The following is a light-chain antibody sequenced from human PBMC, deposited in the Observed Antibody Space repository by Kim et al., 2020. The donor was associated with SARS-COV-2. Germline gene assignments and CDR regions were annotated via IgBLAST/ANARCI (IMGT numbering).Light chain of an antibody. Sequence: ELTQPPSASGTPGQRVTISCSGSSSNIGSNYVYWYQQLPGTAPKLLIYRNNQRPSGVPDRFSGSKSGTSASLAISGPRSEDEADYYCAAWDDSLSGWVFGGGTKVTVL. CDR1: SSNIGSNY. J-gene: IGLJ3*02. CDR3: AAWDDSLSGWV. V-gene: IGLV1-47*01. CDR2: RNN.